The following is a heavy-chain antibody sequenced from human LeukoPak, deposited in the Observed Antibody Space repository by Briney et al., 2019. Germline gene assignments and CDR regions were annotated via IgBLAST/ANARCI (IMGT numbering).Heavy chain of an antibody. Sequence: PSETLSLTCTVSGGSISSHYWSWIRQPPGKGLEWIGYIYYSGSTNYNPSLKSRVTISVDTSKNQFSLKLSSVTAADTAVYYCARDGDNCSGGSRYIEGWFDPWGQGTLVTVSS. J-gene: IGHJ5*02. CDR3: ARDGDNCSGGSRYIEGWFDP. D-gene: IGHD2-15*01. CDR2: IYYSGST. CDR1: GGSISSHY. V-gene: IGHV4-59*11.